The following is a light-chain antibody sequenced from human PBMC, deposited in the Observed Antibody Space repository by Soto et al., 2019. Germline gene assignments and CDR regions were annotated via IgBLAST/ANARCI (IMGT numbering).Light chain of an antibody. J-gene: IGKJ1*01. CDR3: QQYDGLPWT. CDR2: DAS. V-gene: IGKV1-5*01. Sequence: DIQMTQSPSTLSASVGDRVTITCRASQSISSWLAWYQQKPGKAPKLLIYDASSLESGVPSRFSGSGSGTEFTLTISSLQPDDFATYYCQQYDGLPWTFGQGTKVEIK. CDR1: QSISSW.